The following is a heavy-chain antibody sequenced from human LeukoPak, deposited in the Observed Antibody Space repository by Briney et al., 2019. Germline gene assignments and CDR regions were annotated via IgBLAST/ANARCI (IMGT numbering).Heavy chain of an antibody. CDR1: GYTFTGYH. D-gene: IGHD6-13*01. Sequence: ASVKVSCKASGYTFTGYHMHWVRQAPGQALDWMGWINPNSGGTNYAQKFQGGVTMTRDTSISSAYMELSGLRSDGTAVYSWARVVRGAAAGNNWFDPWGQGTLVTVSS. CDR2: INPNSGGT. J-gene: IGHJ5*02. V-gene: IGHV1-2*02. CDR3: ARVVRGAAAGNNWFDP.